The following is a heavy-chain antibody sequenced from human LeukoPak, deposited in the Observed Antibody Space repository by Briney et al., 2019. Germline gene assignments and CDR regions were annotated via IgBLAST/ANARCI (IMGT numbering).Heavy chain of an antibody. J-gene: IGHJ3*02. V-gene: IGHV3-13*01. CDR1: GFTFSSYD. CDR2: IGTAGDT. D-gene: IGHD3-10*02. CDR3: ALSFYYYVTFDI. Sequence: GGSLRLPCAASGFTFSSYDMHWVRQATGKGLEWVSAIGTAGDTYYPGSVKGRFTISRDNAKNSLYLQMNSLRAEDTAVYYCALSFYYYVTFDIWGQGTMVTVSS.